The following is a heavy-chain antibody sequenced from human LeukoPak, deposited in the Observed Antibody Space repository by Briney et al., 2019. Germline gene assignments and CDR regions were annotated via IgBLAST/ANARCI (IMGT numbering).Heavy chain of an antibody. J-gene: IGHJ4*02. D-gene: IGHD5-18*01. CDR1: GYTLTELS. CDR2: FDPEDGET. CDR3: ATLGSWSYGYDY. Sequence: GASVKVSCKVSGYTLTELSMHWVRQAPGKGVEWMGGFDPEDGETIYAQKFQGRVTMTEDTSTDTAYMELSSLRSEDTAVYYCATLGSWSYGYDYWGQGTLVTVSS. V-gene: IGHV1-24*01.